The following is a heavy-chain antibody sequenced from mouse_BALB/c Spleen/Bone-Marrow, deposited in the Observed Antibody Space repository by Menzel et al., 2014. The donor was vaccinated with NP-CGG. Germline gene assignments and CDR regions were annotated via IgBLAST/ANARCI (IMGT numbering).Heavy chain of an antibody. CDR2: INPSSGYT. Sequence: VQLQQSGAELARPGASVKMSCKASDYTFTSYTMHWVKQRPGQGLEWIGYINPSSGYTNYNQKFKDKATLTADKSSSTAYMQLSSLTSEDSAVYYCARESLYGSNYYWGQGTTLTVSS. J-gene: IGHJ2*01. CDR1: DYTFTSYT. CDR3: ARESLYGSNYY. D-gene: IGHD1-1*01. V-gene: IGHV1-4*01.